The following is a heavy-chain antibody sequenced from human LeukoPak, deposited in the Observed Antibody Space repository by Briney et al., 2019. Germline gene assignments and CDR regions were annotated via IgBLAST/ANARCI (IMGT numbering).Heavy chain of an antibody. J-gene: IGHJ4*02. D-gene: IGHD6-13*01. Sequence: GGSLRLSCAASGFTFSDYYMSWLRQAPGKGLEWVSYISSSGSTIYYADSVKGRFTIFRDNAKNSLYLQMNSLRAEDTAVYYCARELNYMYSSSWYYFDYWGQGTLVTVSS. CDR3: ARELNYMYSSSWYYFDY. CDR2: ISSSGSTI. V-gene: IGHV3-11*01. CDR1: GFTFSDYY.